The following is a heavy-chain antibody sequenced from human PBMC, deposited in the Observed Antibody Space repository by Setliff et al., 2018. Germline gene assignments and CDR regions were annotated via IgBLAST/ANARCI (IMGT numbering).Heavy chain of an antibody. D-gene: IGHD1-26*01. J-gene: IGHJ3*02. CDR1: GGSISDNGYF. CDR2: IYFGGNT. CDR3: ARDASASDGRNAFDI. Sequence: SETLSLTCTVPGGSISDNGYFWGWVRQPPGKGLEWIGNIYFGGNTYFNPSFKSQVTMSIDTSNSQFSLKLSSVTAADTAIYYCARDASASDGRNAFDIWGQGTMVTVSS. V-gene: IGHV4-39*07.